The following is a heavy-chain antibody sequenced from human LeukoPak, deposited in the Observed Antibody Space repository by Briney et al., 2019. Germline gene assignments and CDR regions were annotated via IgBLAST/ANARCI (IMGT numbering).Heavy chain of an antibody. CDR1: GFMFSSYA. Sequence: GGSLRLSCAASGFMFSSYAISWVRQAPGKGLEWVSAISGSGGRTYYANSVKGRLAISRDNSKNMLYLQMNSLRAEDTAVYYCAREKTTALTPGVDYWGQGTLVTVSS. CDR3: AREKTTALTPGVDY. D-gene: IGHD4-23*01. CDR2: ISGSGGRT. V-gene: IGHV3-23*01. J-gene: IGHJ4*02.